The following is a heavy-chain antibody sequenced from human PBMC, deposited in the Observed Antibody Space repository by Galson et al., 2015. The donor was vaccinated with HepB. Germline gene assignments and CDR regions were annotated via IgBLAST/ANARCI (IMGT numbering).Heavy chain of an antibody. J-gene: IGHJ6*02. Sequence: SVKVSCKASGGTFSGYYAIAWVRHAPGQGLEWMGTLIPIFGTTNNAQKFQGRVAMTADESTTTAYMELSSLKSEDTAIYYCAKSRFLEWVGSSGKEYKYYAMDAWGQGTTVTVSS. CDR2: LIPIFGTT. D-gene: IGHD3-3*01. CDR3: AKSRFLEWVGSSGKEYKYYAMDA. CDR1: GGTFSGYYA. V-gene: IGHV1-69*13.